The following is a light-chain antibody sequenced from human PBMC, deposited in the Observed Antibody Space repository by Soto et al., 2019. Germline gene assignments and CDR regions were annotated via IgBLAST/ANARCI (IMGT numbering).Light chain of an antibody. CDR3: QQRSNWPPYT. V-gene: IGKV3-11*01. CDR2: DAS. J-gene: IGKJ2*01. CDR1: QSVSSY. Sequence: EIVLTQSPATLSLSPGERATLSCRASQSVSSYLAWYQQKPGQAPRLLIYDASNRATGIPARFSGSGSGTDFNLTISSLEPEDFAVYYCQQRSNWPPYTFGHGTKLEIK.